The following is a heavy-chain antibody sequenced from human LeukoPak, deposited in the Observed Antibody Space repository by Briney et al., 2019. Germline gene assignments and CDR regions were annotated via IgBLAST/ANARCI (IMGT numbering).Heavy chain of an antibody. CDR2: IYYSGST. D-gene: IGHD3/OR15-3a*01. J-gene: IGHJ4*02. CDR3: ARLEAEGLVITH. V-gene: IGHV4-39*01. Sequence: SETLSLTCTVSGGSISSSSYYWGWIRQPPGKGLEWIGSIYYSGSTYYNPSLKSRVTISVDTSKNQFSLKLSSVTAADTAVYYCARLEAEGLVITHWGQGTLVTVCS. CDR1: GGSISSSSYY.